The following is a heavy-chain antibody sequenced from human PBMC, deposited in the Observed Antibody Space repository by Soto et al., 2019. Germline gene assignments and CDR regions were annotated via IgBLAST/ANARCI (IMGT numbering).Heavy chain of an antibody. V-gene: IGHV4-59*01. D-gene: IGHD6-19*01. J-gene: IGHJ4*02. CDR2: VYYTGST. CDR1: SGSISGSY. CDR3: ARSVAVPGAHIDY. Sequence: SETLSLTCSVSSGSISGSYWSWIRQSPGKGLEWLGYVYYTGSTNYSPSLRSRVSISVDTSKNEFSLRLSSVTAADTAVYFCARSVAVPGAHIDYWGQGTQVTVS.